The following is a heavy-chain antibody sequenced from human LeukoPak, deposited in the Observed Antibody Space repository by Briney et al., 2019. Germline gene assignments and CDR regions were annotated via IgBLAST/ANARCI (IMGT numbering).Heavy chain of an antibody. CDR1: GFTLSRCA. V-gene: IGHV3-64*01. CDR2: ISNNGGT. CDR3: APLTEGY. Sequence: GGSLRLSCAASGFTLSRCAMQWVRQAPGQGLEYVSGISNNGGTYYASYVKGRFTISRDNSKNTLYLQMGSLRVEDMAVYYCAPLTEGYWGQGTLVTVSS. J-gene: IGHJ4*02. D-gene: IGHD1-14*01.